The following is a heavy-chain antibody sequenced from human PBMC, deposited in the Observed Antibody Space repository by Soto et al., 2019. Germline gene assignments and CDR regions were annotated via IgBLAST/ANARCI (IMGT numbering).Heavy chain of an antibody. V-gene: IGHV4-39*01. CDR2: LYYSGST. Sequence: QLQLQESGPGLVKPSETLSLTCTVSGGSISSSSYYWGWIRQPPGKGLEWIGSLYYSGSTYYNPSLKSRVTISVDTSKNQFSLKLSSVTAADTAVYYCARSAYCGGDCYSGQFDYWGQGTLVTVSS. CDR1: GGSISSSSYY. CDR3: ARSAYCGGDCYSGQFDY. D-gene: IGHD2-21*02. J-gene: IGHJ4*02.